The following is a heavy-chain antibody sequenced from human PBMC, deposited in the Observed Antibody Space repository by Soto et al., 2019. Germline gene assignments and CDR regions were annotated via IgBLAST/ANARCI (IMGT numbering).Heavy chain of an antibody. CDR2: IYYSGST. CDR1: GGSISSYY. CDR3: ASSDYYDSSGSSLDFDY. V-gene: IGHV4-59*01. Sequence: QVQLQESGPGLVKPSETLSLTCTVSGGSISSYYWSWIRQPPGKGLEWIGYIYYSGSTNYNPSLRGRVTISVDTSKTQFSLKLSSVTAADTAVYYCASSDYYDSSGSSLDFDYWGQGTLVTVSS. D-gene: IGHD3-22*01. J-gene: IGHJ4*02.